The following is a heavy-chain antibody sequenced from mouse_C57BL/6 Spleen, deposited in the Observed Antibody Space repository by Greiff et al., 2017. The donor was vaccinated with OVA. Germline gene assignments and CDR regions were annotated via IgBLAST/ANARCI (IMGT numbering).Heavy chain of an antibody. V-gene: IGHV1-64*01. J-gene: IGHJ4*01. Sequence: VQLQQPGAELVKPGASVKLSCKASGYTFTSYWMHWVKQRPGQGLEWIGMIHPNSGSTNYNEKFKSKATLTVDKSSSTAYMQLSSLTSEDSVVYYCARRYDYDFAMDYWGQGTSVTVSS. D-gene: IGHD2-4*01. CDR1: GYTFTSYW. CDR3: ARRYDYDFAMDY. CDR2: IHPNSGST.